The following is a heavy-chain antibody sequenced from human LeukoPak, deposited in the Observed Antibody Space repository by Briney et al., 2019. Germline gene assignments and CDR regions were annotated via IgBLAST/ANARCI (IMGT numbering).Heavy chain of an antibody. CDR3: AKAEGYDILTGLDY. J-gene: IGHJ4*02. D-gene: IGHD3-9*01. V-gene: IGHV3-23*01. CDR2: IGASGGST. CDR1: GFTFSSYA. Sequence: GGSLRLSCASSGFTFSSYAMSWVRQAPGKGLEWVSGIGASGGSTYYADSVKGRFTISRDNSKNTLYLQMNSLRTEDTAVYYCAKAEGYDILTGLDYWGQGTLVTVSS.